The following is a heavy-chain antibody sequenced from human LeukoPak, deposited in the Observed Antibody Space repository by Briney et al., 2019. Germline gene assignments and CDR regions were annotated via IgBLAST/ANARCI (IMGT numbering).Heavy chain of an antibody. CDR2: ISYDGSNK. J-gene: IGHJ4*02. V-gene: IGHV3-30*03. Sequence: SCKASGGTFSSYGMHWVRQAPGKGLEWVAVISYDGSNKYYADSVKGRFTISRDNSKNTLYLQMDSLRAEDTAVYYCARDRAWNYFDYWGQGTLVTVSS. CDR3: ARDRAWNYFDY. D-gene: IGHD1-1*01. CDR1: GGTFSSYG.